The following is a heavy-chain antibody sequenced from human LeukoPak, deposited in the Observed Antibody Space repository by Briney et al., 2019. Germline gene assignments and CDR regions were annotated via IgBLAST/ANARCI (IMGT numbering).Heavy chain of an antibody. J-gene: IGHJ4*02. Sequence: PGRSLRLSCAASGFTFDDYAMHWVRQAPGKGLEWVSGISWNSVSIAYADSVKGRFTISRDNSKNSLYLQMNSLKTEDTALYYCAKDMGEMATIMGVDYWGQGTQVTVSS. V-gene: IGHV3-9*01. CDR2: ISWNSVSI. CDR1: GFTFDDYA. D-gene: IGHD5-24*01. CDR3: AKDMGEMATIMGVDY.